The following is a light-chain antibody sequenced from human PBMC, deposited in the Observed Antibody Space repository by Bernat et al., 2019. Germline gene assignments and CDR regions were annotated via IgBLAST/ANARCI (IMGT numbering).Light chain of an antibody. CDR1: QTISIF. CDR3: KKYESSQLI. J-gene: IGKJ3*01. V-gene: IGKV1-8*01. CDR2: NAS. Sequence: TITCRSSQTISIFLAWYQQKPVKAPKLLIYNASILQSGVPSRFSGTGSGTDFTLTISNLQSEDFKNYYCKKYESSQLIFGHGTKLDVK.